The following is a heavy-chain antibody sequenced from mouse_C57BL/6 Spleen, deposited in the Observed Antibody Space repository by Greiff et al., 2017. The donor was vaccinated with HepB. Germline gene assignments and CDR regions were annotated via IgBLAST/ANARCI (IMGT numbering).Heavy chain of an antibody. D-gene: IGHD1-2*01. CDR3: ARNLLLRRYAMDY. J-gene: IGHJ4*01. CDR2: IDPSDSYT. Sequence: QVQLQQPGAELVKPGASVKLSCKASGYTFTSYWMQWVKQRPGQGLEWIGEIDPSDSYTNYNQKFKGKATLTVDTSSSTAYMQLSSLTSEDSAVYYCARNLLLRRYAMDYWGQGTSVTVSS. V-gene: IGHV1-50*01. CDR1: GYTFTSYW.